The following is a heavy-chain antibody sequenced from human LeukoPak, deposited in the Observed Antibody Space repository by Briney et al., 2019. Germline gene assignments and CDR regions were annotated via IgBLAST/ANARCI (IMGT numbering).Heavy chain of an antibody. J-gene: IGHJ4*02. CDR1: GFTFRSYS. CDR2: IDPSSTYI. CDR3: ARSQSDIVVVPAPHLIWYYFDY. D-gene: IGHD2-2*01. Sequence: GGSLRLSCAASGFTFRSYSINWVRQAPGKGLEWVSAIDPSSTYIYYADSVKGRFTISRDNAENSLYLQMNSLRVEDTAVYYCARSQSDIVVVPAPHLIWYYFDYWGQGTLVTVSS. V-gene: IGHV3-21*01.